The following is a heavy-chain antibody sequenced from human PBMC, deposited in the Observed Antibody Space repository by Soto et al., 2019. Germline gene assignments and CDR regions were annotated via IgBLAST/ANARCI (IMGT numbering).Heavy chain of an antibody. CDR2: IYPGDSDT. V-gene: IGHV5-51*01. CDR3: AASIFYYGMDV. J-gene: IGHJ6*02. CDR1: GHTFTNYW. Sequence: PXDSLKVTWKGSGHTFTNYWIGWVLQMPGKGPEWMGIIYPGDSDTKYNPSFQGQVTISADKSITTTYLQWSSLKASDPAIYYCAASIFYYGMDVWGQGTTVTVSS.